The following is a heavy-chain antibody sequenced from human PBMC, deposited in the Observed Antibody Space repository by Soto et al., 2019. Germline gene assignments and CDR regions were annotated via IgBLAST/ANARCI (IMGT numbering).Heavy chain of an antibody. CDR2: IYYSRTT. Sequence: TXSLTCTVSGASISSGGYYWSWIRQHPGKGLEWVGYIYYSRTTYYNPSLERRVTISVDTSKNQFSLNLSSVTAADTAVYYCARGFLERLSHPYYGMDVWGQGTTVTVSS. D-gene: IGHD3-3*01. CDR3: ARGFLERLSHPYYGMDV. J-gene: IGHJ6*02. CDR1: GASISSGGYY. V-gene: IGHV4-31*03.